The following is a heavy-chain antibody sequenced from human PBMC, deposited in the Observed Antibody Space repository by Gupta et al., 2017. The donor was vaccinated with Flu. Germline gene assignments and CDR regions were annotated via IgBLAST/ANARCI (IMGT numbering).Heavy chain of an antibody. V-gene: IGHV3-7*01. CDR2: IKQDGSGK. D-gene: IGHD3-22*01. CDR3: ARESPLGDSSGYYYRAFDI. Sequence: EVQLVESGGGLVQPGGSLRLSCAASGFTFSSCWMSWVRQAPGKGLEWVANIKQDGSGKYYVDSVKGRFTISRDNAKNSLYLQMNSLRAEDTAVYYCARESPLGDSSGYYYRAFDIWGQGTMVTVSS. CDR1: GFTFSSCW. J-gene: IGHJ3*02.